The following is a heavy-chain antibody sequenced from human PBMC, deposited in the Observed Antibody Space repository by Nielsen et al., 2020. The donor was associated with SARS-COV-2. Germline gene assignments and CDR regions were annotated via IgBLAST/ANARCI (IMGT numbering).Heavy chain of an antibody. Sequence: WVRQAPGQGLEWMGWINPNSGGTNYAQKFQGRVTMTRDTSISTAYMELSSLRSEDTAVYYCARGSLTIFGVVQSPGAFGIWGQGTMVTVSS. J-gene: IGHJ3*02. D-gene: IGHD3-3*01. CDR3: ARGSLTIFGVVQSPGAFGI. CDR2: INPNSGGT. V-gene: IGHV1-2*02.